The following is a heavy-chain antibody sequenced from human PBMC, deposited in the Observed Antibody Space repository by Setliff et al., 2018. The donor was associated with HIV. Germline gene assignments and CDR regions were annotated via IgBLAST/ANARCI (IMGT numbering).Heavy chain of an antibody. CDR3: ATNFLYDILTGYFPYQFDQ. J-gene: IGHJ4*02. CDR2: IGISGDDV. CDR1: GFTFSRHE. Sequence: PGGSLRLSCAASGFTFSRHEMIWVRQTPGKGLEWVSYIGISGDDVHYADSVKGRFTISRDNAKDSMFLQMNSLRGEDTAVYYCATNFLYDILTGYFPYQFDQWGQGTLVTVSS. V-gene: IGHV3-48*03. D-gene: IGHD3-9*01.